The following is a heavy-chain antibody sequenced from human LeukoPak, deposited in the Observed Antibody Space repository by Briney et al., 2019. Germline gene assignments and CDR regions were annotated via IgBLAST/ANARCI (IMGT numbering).Heavy chain of an antibody. CDR2: ISSSSSYI. CDR1: GFTFSSYS. V-gene: IGHV3-21*01. D-gene: IGHD3-10*01. Sequence: PGGSLSLSCAASGFTFSSYSMNWVRQAPGKGLVWVSSISSSSSYISYADSEKGRFPIPRDNAKNSLYLQMNSLRAEDTAVYYCARDGLSRGVSDYWGQGTLVTVPS. CDR3: ARDGLSRGVSDY. J-gene: IGHJ4*02.